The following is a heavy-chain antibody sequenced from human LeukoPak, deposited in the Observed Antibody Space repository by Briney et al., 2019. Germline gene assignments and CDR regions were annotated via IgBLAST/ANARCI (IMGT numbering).Heavy chain of an antibody. CDR1: GFTFSSYG. D-gene: IGHD6-19*01. CDR2: IWYDGSNE. V-gene: IGHV3-33*01. J-gene: IGHJ4*02. Sequence: GRSLRLSCAASGFTFSSYGMHWVRQAPGKGLEWVAVIWYDGSNEYYVDSVKGRFTISRDNSENTLFLQMNSLRVEDTAVYFCAAGGGAVAGTLDNWGQGTLVIVSS. CDR3: AAGGGAVAGTLDN.